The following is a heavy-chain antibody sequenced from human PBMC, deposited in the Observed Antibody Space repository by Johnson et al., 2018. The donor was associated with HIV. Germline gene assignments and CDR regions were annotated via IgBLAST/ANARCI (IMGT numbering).Heavy chain of an antibody. J-gene: IGHJ3*02. CDR3: ARDGRGLDAFDI. CDR2: ISSSGGTI. Sequence: QVQVVESGGGLVKPGGSLRLSCAASGFTFSDYYMSWIRQAPGKGLEWVSYISSSGGTIFYADSVKGRFTISRDIAKNTLYLQMNSLRAEDTAVYYCARDGRGLDAFDIWGQGTVVTVSS. V-gene: IGHV3-11*04. CDR1: GFTFSDYY. D-gene: IGHD3/OR15-3a*01.